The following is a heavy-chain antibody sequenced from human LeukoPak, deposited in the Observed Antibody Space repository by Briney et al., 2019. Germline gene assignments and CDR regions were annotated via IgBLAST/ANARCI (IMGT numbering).Heavy chain of an antibody. V-gene: IGHV4-61*01. CDR1: GGSISSNTYY. CDR3: AREVRGQAWFDP. J-gene: IGHJ5*02. Sequence: PSETLSLTCTVSGGSISSNTYYWSWIRQPPGKGLEWIGYIHYSGSTNYNPSLKSRVAISVDTSKNQFSLRLNSVTAADTAVYYCAREVRGQAWFDPWGQGTLVTVSS. CDR2: IHYSGST.